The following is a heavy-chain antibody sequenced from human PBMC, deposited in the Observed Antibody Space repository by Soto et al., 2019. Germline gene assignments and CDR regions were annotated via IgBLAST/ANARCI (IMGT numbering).Heavy chain of an antibody. CDR2: INHSGST. V-gene: IGHV4-34*01. J-gene: IGHJ4*02. CDR3: AGVYMSPGGAFDY. CDR1: GGSFSGYY. D-gene: IGHD3-16*01. Sequence: PSETLSLTCAVYGGSFSGYYWSWIRQPPGKGLEWIGEINHSGSTNYNPSLKSRVTISVDTSKNQFSLKLSSVTAADTAVYYCAGVYMSPGGAFDYGGQGTLVTVSP.